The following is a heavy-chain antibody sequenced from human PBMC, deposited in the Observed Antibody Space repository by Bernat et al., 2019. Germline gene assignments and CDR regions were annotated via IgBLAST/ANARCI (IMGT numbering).Heavy chain of an antibody. V-gene: IGHV4-34*01. CDR2: INHSGST. D-gene: IGHD6-6*01. J-gene: IGHJ6*02. Sequence: QVQLQQWGAGLLKPSETLSLTCAVYGGSFSGYYWSWIRQPPGKGLEWIGEINHSGSTNYNPSLKSRVTISVDTSKNQSSLKLSSVTAAETAVYYCARGFEYSSSFTYYYYGMDVWGQGTTVTVSS. CDR3: ARGFEYSSSFTYYYYGMDV. CDR1: GGSFSGYY.